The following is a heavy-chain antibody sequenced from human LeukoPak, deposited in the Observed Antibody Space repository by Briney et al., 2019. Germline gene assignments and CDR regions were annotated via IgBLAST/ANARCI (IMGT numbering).Heavy chain of an antibody. CDR3: ARRIYSGTVRHLLYSFMDV. D-gene: IGHD2-21*01. Sequence: SETLSLTCTVSGASISSSSWTWIRQSPGKGLESLGFISNNGKTKYKSSFEGRVSMSLDTSKRQFSLTLSSVTAADTAVYCCARRIYSGTVRHLLYSFMDVWGKGTTVIVS. CDR2: ISNNGKT. J-gene: IGHJ6*03. CDR1: GASISSSS. V-gene: IGHV4-59*08.